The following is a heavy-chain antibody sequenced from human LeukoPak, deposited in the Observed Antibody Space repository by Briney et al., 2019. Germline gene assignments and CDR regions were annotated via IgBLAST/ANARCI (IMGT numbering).Heavy chain of an antibody. J-gene: IGHJ6*03. V-gene: IGHV4-39*07. D-gene: IGHD6-6*01. CDR1: GDSISSSSYF. CDR3: ARLILVWPPLGYYYYMDV. Sequence: SETLSLTCTVSGDSISSSSYFWGWIRQSPGRGLEWIGSISYGGDSYYNPSLKSRVTISVDTSKNQFSLKLSSVTAADTAVYYCARLILVWPPLGYYYYMDVWGKGTTVTVSS. CDR2: ISYGGDS.